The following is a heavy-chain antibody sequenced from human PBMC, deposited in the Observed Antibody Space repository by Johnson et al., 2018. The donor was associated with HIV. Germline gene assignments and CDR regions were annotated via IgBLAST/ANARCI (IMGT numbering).Heavy chain of an antibody. Sequence: VQLVESGGGLVQPGGSLRLSCASSGFTVSSNYMHWVRQAPGKGLEWVSVIYSGGRTYYADSVTGSFTISTDNSKNTLDLQMSSLRVEDTAVYYCARGLVGVVAAAGPVGDASDIWGQGTMVTVSS. CDR2: IYSGGRT. CDR3: ARGLVGVVAAAGPVGDASDI. CDR1: GFTVSSNY. D-gene: IGHD6-13*01. V-gene: IGHV3-66*01. J-gene: IGHJ3*02.